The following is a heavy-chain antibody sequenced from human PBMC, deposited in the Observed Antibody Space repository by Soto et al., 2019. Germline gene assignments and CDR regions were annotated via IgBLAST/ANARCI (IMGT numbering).Heavy chain of an antibody. CDR1: GYTFTTHA. CDR3: ARGGFCTNGVCPPYYYYMDV. V-gene: IGHV1-18*01. Sequence: QVQLVQSGAEVRTPGASVKVSCKASGYTFTTHAITWVRQAPGQGLEWMGWISTYNGNTNYAQKLQGRVTMNTDPPTTTAYMELRSLRSDDTAVYYCARGGFCTNGVCPPYYYYMDVWGKGTTVTVSS. D-gene: IGHD2-8*01. CDR2: ISTYNGNT. J-gene: IGHJ6*03.